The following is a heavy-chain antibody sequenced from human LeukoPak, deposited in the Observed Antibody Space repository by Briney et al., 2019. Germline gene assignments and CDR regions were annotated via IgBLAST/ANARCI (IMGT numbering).Heavy chain of an antibody. D-gene: IGHD1-1*01. CDR2: IIPIFGTA. J-gene: IGHJ4*02. CDR3: ARERNGDPSYYFDY. CDR1: GGTFSSYA. V-gene: IGHV1-69*05. Sequence: GASVKVSCKASGGTFSSYAISWVRQAPGQGLEWMGGIIPIFGTANYAQKLQGRVTMTTDTSTSTAYMELRSLRSDDTAVYYCARERNGDPSYYFDYWGQGTLVTVSS.